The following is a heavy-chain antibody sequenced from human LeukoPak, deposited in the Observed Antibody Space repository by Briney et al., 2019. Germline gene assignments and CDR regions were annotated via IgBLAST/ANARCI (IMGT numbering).Heavy chain of an antibody. Sequence: SETLSLTYTVSGGSISNYYWSWIRQPPGKELEWIGYIYYSGSTNYNPSLTSRVTISVDTSKNQFSLNLSSVTAADTAVYYCARPSRTGSGWDAFDIWGQGTMVTVSS. D-gene: IGHD3-22*01. CDR2: IYYSGST. CDR3: ARPSRTGSGWDAFDI. CDR1: GGSISNYY. V-gene: IGHV4-59*08. J-gene: IGHJ3*02.